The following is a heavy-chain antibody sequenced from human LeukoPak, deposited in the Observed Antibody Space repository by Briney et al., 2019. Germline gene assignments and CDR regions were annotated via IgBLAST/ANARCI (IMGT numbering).Heavy chain of an antibody. J-gene: IGHJ6*02. CDR2: IKQDGSEK. D-gene: IGHD2-2*02. CDR1: GFTFSSYW. CDR3: ARDSVVVPAAINYYYGMDV. Sequence: GGSLRLSCAASGFTFSSYWMSWVRQAPGKGLEWVANIKQDGSEKYYVDSVKGRFTISRDNAKNSLYLQMNSLRAEDTAVYYCARDSVVVPAAINYYYGMDVWGQGTTVTVSS. V-gene: IGHV3-7*01.